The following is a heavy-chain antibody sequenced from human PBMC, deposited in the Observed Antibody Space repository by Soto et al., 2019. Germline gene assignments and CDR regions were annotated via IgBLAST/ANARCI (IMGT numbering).Heavy chain of an antibody. CDR1: GFTFSSYS. D-gene: IGHD2-8*01. CDR3: ARGEDIVQPAHYYYYYGMDV. Sequence: TGGSLRLSCAASGFTFSSYSMNWVRQAPGKGLEWVSSISSSSSYIYYADSVKGRFTISRDNAKNSLYLQMNRLRAEDTAVYYCARGEDIVQPAHYYYYYGMDVWGQGTTVTVS. V-gene: IGHV3-21*01. CDR2: ISSSSSYI. J-gene: IGHJ6*02.